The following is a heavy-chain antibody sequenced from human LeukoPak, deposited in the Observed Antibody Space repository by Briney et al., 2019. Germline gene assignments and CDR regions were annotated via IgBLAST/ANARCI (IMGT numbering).Heavy chain of an antibody. CDR2: IYFTGNT. Sequence: SETLSLTCAVYGGSFSGYYWSWIRQPPGKGLEWIGYIYFTGNTDHNPSLKSRVTLSMDTSKNQFSLKLTSVTAADTAVYYCARHPFSSPFDFWGQGTLVTVSS. CDR3: ARHPFSSPFDF. V-gene: IGHV4-59*08. CDR1: GGSFSGYY. J-gene: IGHJ4*02.